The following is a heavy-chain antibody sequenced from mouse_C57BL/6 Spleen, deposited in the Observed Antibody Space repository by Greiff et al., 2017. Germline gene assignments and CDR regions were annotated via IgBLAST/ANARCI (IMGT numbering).Heavy chain of an antibody. CDR2: IYPGDGDT. CDR3: ARYGAQATIFDY. CDR1: GYAFSSSW. Sequence: VQLQQSGPELVKPGASVKISCKASGYAFSSSWMNWVKQRPGKGLEWIGRIYPGDGDTNYNGKFKGKATLTADKSSSTAYMQLSSLTSEDSAVYFCARYGAQATIFDYWGQGTTLTVSS. D-gene: IGHD3-2*02. J-gene: IGHJ2*01. V-gene: IGHV1-82*01.